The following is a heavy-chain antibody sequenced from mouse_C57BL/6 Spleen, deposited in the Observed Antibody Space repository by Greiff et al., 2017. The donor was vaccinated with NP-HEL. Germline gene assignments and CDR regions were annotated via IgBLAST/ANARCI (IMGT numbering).Heavy chain of an antibody. J-gene: IGHJ1*03. CDR1: GFTFSDYG. CDR3: ARELGRWYFDV. Sequence: EVQLLESGGGLVKPGGSLKLSCAASGFTFSDYGMHWVRQAPGKGLEWVAYISSGSSTIYYADTVKGRFTLSRDNAKNTLFLQMTSLRSEDTAMYYCARELGRWYFDVWGTGTTVTVSS. D-gene: IGHD4-1*01. V-gene: IGHV5-17*01. CDR2: ISSGSSTI.